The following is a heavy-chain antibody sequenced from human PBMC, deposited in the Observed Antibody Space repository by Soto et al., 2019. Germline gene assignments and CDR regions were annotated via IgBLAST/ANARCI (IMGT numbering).Heavy chain of an antibody. CDR2: INHSGST. Sequence: QAQLQQWGAGLLKPSETLSLTCAVYGGSFSGYYWSWIRQPPGKGLEWIGEINHSGSTNYNPSLKSRVTISVDTSKNQFSLKLSSVTAADTAVYYCARGSGYSSGWFVGKYYFDYWGQGTLVTVSS. D-gene: IGHD6-19*01. CDR1: GGSFSGYY. J-gene: IGHJ4*02. CDR3: ARGSGYSSGWFVGKYYFDY. V-gene: IGHV4-34*01.